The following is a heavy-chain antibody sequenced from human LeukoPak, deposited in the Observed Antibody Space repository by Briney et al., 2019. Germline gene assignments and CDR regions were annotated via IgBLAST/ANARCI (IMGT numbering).Heavy chain of an antibody. D-gene: IGHD1-7*01. CDR1: GFTFSSYE. CDR3: ARVGIGELTFDF. Sequence: GGSLRLSCTASGFTFSSYEMNWVRQAPGKGLEWVSYISSSGSTIYYADSVQGRFTISRDSAKNSLYLQMNSLRAEDMAVYYCARVGIGELTFDFWGQGTLVTVSS. J-gene: IGHJ4*02. CDR2: ISSSGSTI. V-gene: IGHV3-48*03.